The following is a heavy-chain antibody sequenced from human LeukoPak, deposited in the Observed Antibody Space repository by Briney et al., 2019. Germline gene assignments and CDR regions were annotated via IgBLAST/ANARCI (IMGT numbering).Heavy chain of an antibody. CDR2: ISGSGGST. V-gene: IGHV3-23*01. CDR1: GFTFSSYG. Sequence: GGSLRLSCAASGFTFSSYGMSWVRQAPGKGLEGVSAISGSGGSTYYADSVKGRFTISRDNSKNTLYLQMNSLRAEDTAVYYCAKDFPQVPQDYYDSICCFDYWGQGTLVTVSS. CDR3: AKDFPQVPQDYYDSICCFDY. D-gene: IGHD3-22*01. J-gene: IGHJ4*02.